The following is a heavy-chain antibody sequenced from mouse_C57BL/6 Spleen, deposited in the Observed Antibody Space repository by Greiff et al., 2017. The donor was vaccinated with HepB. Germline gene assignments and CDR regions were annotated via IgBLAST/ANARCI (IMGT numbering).Heavy chain of an antibody. CDR3: ARNRDYSNYNWFAY. CDR2: IWSGGST. D-gene: IGHD2-5*01. V-gene: IGHV2-2*01. J-gene: IGHJ3*01. CDR1: GFSLTSYG. Sequence: VKLQESGPGLVQPSQSLSITCTVSGFSLTSYGVHWVRQSPGKGLEWLGVIWSGGSTDYNAAFISRLSISKDNSKSQVFFKMNSLQADDTAIYYCARNRDYSNYNWFAYWGQGTLVTVSA.